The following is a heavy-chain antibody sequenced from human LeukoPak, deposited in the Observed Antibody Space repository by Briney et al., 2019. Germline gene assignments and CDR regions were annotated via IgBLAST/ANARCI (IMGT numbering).Heavy chain of an antibody. CDR3: ARGGRGYSQPGNFDY. J-gene: IGHJ4*02. CDR1: GYTFTSYY. Sequence: GASVKVSCKASGYTFTSYYMHWVRQAPGQGLEWMGIINLSDGSTSYAQKFQGRVTMTRDTSTSTVYMELSSLRSEDTAVYYCARGGRGYSQPGNFDYWGQGTLVTVSS. D-gene: IGHD5-18*01. CDR2: INLSDGST. V-gene: IGHV1-46*01.